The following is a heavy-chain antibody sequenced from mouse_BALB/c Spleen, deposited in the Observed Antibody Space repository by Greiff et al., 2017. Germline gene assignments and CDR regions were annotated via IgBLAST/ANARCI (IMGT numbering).Heavy chain of an antibody. J-gene: IGHJ3*01. CDR3: ARGTATATCAY. CDR2: IYPGDGDT. V-gene: IGHV1-80*01. D-gene: IGHD1-2*01. CDR1: GYAFSSYW. Sequence: QVQLQQSGAELVRPGSSVKISCKASGYAFSSYWMNWVKQRPGQGLEWIGQIYPGDGDTNYNGKFKGKATLTADKSSSTAYMQLSSLTSEDSAVYFCARGTATATCAYWGQGTLVTVSA.